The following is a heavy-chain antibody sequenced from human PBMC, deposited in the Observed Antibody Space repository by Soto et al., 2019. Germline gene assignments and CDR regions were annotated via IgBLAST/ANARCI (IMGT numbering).Heavy chain of an antibody. CDR3: ARGLGTYYDFWSGYHNWFDP. J-gene: IGHJ5*02. V-gene: IGHV1-18*01. CDR2: ISAYNGNT. CDR1: GYTFTSYG. Sequence: ASVKVSCKASGYTFTSYGISWVRQAPGQGLEWMGWISAYNGNTNYAQKLQGRVTMTTDPSTSTAYMELRSLGSDDTAVYYCARGLGTYYDFWSGYHNWFDPWGQGTLVTVSS. D-gene: IGHD3-3*01.